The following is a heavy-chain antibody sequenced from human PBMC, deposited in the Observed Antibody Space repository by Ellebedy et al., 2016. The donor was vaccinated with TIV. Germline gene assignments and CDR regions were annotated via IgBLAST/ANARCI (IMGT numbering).Heavy chain of an antibody. J-gene: IGHJ1*01. V-gene: IGHV3-66*01. CDR2: IYSGCST. Sequence: PGGSLRLSCAASGFTVSSNYMSRVRQAPGKGLEWVSVIYSGCSTYYADSVKGRFTISRDNSKNTLYLQMNSLRAEDTAVYYCAREGVGSGTRGYFQHWGQGTLVTVSS. CDR3: AREGVGSGTRGYFQH. D-gene: IGHD3-10*01. CDR1: GFTVSSNY.